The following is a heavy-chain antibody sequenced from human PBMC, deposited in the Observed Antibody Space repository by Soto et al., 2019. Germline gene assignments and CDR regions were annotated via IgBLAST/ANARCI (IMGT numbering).Heavy chain of an antibody. Sequence: QVQLVQSGAEVKKPGSSVKVSCKASGGTFSSYTISWVRQAPGQGLEWMGRIIPILGIANYAQKFQGRVTITADKSTITAYMELSSLRSEDTDVYYCARGLVITFDYWGQGILVTVSS. CDR1: GGTFSSYT. D-gene: IGHD3-9*01. CDR2: IIPILGIA. CDR3: ARGLVITFDY. V-gene: IGHV1-69*02. J-gene: IGHJ4*02.